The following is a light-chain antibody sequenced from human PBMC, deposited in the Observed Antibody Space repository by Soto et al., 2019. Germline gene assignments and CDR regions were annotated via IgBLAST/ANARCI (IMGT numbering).Light chain of an antibody. J-gene: IGKJ1*01. V-gene: IGKV3-15*01. CDR2: GAS. CDR1: QIVSSN. Sequence: IVWMLTQYTLSLFPVSRVHLSCRASQIVSSNLAWHQKTRGQPPRLLIYGASTRATGIPARFSGSGSGKEFTLTISSLQCEDLAVYYCQRYNKWPTFGQGSKVDIK. CDR3: QRYNKWPT.